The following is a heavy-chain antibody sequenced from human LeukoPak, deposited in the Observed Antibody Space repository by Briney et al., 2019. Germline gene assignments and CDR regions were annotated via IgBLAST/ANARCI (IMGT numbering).Heavy chain of an antibody. V-gene: IGHV4-59*08. CDR1: GGSISSYY. CDR3: ARVGHLAAAGSYDY. CDR2: IFYSGSP. D-gene: IGHD6-13*01. J-gene: IGHJ4*02. Sequence: SETLSLTCTVSGGSISSYYWSWIRQPPGKGLERIGNIFYSGSPNYNPSLESRVTISFDTSKNQFSLKLSSVTAADTAVYYCARVGHLAAAGSYDYWGQGTLVTVSS.